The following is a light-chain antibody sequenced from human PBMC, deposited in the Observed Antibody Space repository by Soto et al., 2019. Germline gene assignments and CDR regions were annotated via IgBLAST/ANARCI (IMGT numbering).Light chain of an antibody. V-gene: IGKV1-39*01. CDR1: QSMTNF. CDR3: QQSYSAPLT. Sequence: DIQMTQSPSSLSASVGDRVTITCRASQSMTNFLNWYQQKPGRAPQLLIYAASSLQSGVPARFSGGGSGTDFTLTICSLQPEDFATYYCQQSYSAPLTFGGGTKVEIK. J-gene: IGKJ4*01. CDR2: AAS.